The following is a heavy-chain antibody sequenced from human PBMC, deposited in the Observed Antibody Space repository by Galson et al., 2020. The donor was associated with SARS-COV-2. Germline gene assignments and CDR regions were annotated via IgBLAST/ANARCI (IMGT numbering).Heavy chain of an antibody. J-gene: IGHJ6*02. CDR2: IYYSGST. D-gene: IGHD2-15*01. V-gene: IGHV4-39*01. CDR1: GGSISSSSYY. CDR3: ALGLGYCSGGSCQPRYGMDV. Sequence: SETLSPTCTVSGGSISSSSYYWGWIRQPPGKGLEWIGSIYYSGSTYYNPSLKSRVTISVDTSKNQFSLKLSSVTAAYTAVYYCALGLGYCSGGSCQPRYGMDVWGQGTTVTVSS.